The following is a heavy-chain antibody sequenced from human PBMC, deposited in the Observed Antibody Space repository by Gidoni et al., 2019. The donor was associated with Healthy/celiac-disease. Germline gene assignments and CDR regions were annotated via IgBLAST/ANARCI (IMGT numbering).Heavy chain of an antibody. V-gene: IGHV4-59*01. D-gene: IGHD6-13*01. Sequence: QAQLPESAPVLVKLSVTLPPTCTVSGCSISSYYWRWIRQPPGKGLEWIGYIYYSGSTNYNPSLKSRVTISVDTSKDQFSLKLSSVTAADTAVYYCARDSAHSSSWRWFDPWSQGTLVTVSS. CDR3: ARDSAHSSSWRWFDP. J-gene: IGHJ5*02. CDR1: GCSISSYY. CDR2: IYYSGST.